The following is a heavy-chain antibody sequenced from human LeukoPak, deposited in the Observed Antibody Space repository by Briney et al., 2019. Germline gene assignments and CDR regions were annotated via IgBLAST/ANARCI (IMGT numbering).Heavy chain of an antibody. V-gene: IGHV1-69*06. D-gene: IGHD4-17*01. CDR2: IISIFGTA. J-gene: IGHJ4*02. CDR1: GGTFSSYA. Sequence: SVKVSCKASGGTFSSYAISWVRQAPGQGLEWMGGIISIFGTANYAQKFQGRVTITADKSTSTAYMELSSLRSEDTAVYYCARDGNDYGGYAIDYWGQGTLVTVSS. CDR3: ARDGNDYGGYAIDY.